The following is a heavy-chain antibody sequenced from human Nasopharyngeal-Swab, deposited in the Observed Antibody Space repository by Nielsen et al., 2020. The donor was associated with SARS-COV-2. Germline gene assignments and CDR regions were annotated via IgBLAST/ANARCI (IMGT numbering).Heavy chain of an antibody. D-gene: IGHD3-22*01. CDR3: ARDYYDSGGYYGGFDP. V-gene: IGHV4-30-4*01. J-gene: IGHJ5*02. Sequence: WIRQPPGKGLEWIGYIYYSGSTYYNPSLKSRVTISVDTSKNQFSLKLSSVTAADTAVYYCARDYYDSGGYYGGFDPWGQGTLVTVSS. CDR2: IYYSGST.